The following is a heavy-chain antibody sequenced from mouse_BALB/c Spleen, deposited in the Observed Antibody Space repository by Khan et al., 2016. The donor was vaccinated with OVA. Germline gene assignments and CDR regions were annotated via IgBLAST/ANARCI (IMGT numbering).Heavy chain of an antibody. CDR1: GFTFKDYY. Sequence: VQLQQPGAELVSPGALVKLSCKASGFTFKDYYFHWVNQRPEQGLGWFGWINPATFKLIYDPKSRGKASITATTSSTQANLQLSTLTSGATRVYYCTKSGYFACFAYWGQGTLVTVSA. D-gene: IGHD2-3*01. J-gene: IGHJ3*01. V-gene: IGHV14-1*02. CDR3: TKSGYFACFAY. CDR2: INPATFKL.